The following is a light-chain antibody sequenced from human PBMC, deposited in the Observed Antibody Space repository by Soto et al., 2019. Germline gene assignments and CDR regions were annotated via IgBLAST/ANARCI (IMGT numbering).Light chain of an antibody. CDR3: LSYADTAYV. CDR2: EVS. V-gene: IGLV2-8*01. Sequence: QSVLTPPPSASGSPGQSVTISCAGTSSDVGGYNYVSWYQQYPGKVPKLMIYEVSERPSGVPDRFSGSKSGNTAFLTVYGPQAEDEADYYCLSYADTAYVFGTGTKVTVL. J-gene: IGLJ1*01. CDR1: SSDVGGYNY.